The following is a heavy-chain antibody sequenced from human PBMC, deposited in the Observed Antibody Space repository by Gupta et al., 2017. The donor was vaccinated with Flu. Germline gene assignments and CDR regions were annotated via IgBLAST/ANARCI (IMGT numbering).Heavy chain of an antibody. D-gene: IGHD2-15*01. J-gene: IGHJ3*02. V-gene: IGHV4-39*01. Sequence: QLQLLESGPGLVKPSETLSLTCGVSGDSISSSTYYWGWIRQPPGKGLEWIGTLYYFGRNHYNSSLGSRVTISADMSKNQVALRLSSVTAADTATYFCARHKKDAEVVESGFDIWGQGRTVTVSS. CDR1: GDSISSSTYY. CDR2: LYYFGRN. CDR3: ARHKKDAEVVESGFDI.